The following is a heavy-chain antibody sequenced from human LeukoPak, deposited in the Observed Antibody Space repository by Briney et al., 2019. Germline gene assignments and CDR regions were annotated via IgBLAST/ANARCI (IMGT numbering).Heavy chain of an antibody. CDR3: ARGGSWLEYSNFGGFDF. V-gene: IGHV3-74*01. J-gene: IGHJ2*01. CDR2: INSDGSST. CDR1: GFTFSSYW. Sequence: GGSLKLSCAASGFTFSSYWMHWVRQAPGKGLVWVSRINSDGSSTTYADSVKGRFTISRDNAKNTLYLQMNSLRAEDTAVYYCARGGSWLEYSNFGGFDFWGRGTLVTVSS. D-gene: IGHD6-6*01.